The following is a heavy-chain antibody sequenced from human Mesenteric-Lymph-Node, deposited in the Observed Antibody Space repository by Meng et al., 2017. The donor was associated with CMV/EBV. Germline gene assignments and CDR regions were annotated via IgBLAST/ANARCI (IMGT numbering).Heavy chain of an antibody. CDR2: TYYRSKWYN. Sequence: SQTLSLTCAISGDSVSSNSAAWNWIRQSPSRGLEWLGRTYYRSKWYNDYAVSVKSRITINPDTSKNQFSLQLNSVTPEDTAVYYCARDRHYYDSSGYYSHYYYYGMDVWGQGTTVTVSS. CDR3: ARDRHYYDSSGYYSHYYYYGMDV. V-gene: IGHV6-1*01. D-gene: IGHD3-22*01. CDR1: GDSVSSNSAA. J-gene: IGHJ6*02.